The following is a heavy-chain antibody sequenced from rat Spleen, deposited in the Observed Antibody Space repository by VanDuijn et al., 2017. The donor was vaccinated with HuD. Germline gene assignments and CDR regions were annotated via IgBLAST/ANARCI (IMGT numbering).Heavy chain of an antibody. D-gene: IGHD1-12*02. Sequence: QVQLKESGPGLVQPSQTLSLTCTVSGLSLTSNSVSWIRQPPGKGLEWMGVIWSNGGTDYNSAIKSRLSISRDTSKNQVFLKMNIRQTEDTAIYYCTRDSGGRYFDGTYSYGAYWGQGTLVTVSS. V-gene: IGHV2-47*01. CDR1: GLSLTSNS. CDR3: TRDSGGRYFDGTYSYGAY. J-gene: IGHJ3*01. CDR2: IWSNGGT.